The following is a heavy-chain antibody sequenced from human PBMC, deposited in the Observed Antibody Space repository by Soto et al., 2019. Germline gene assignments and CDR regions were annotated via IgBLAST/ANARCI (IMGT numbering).Heavy chain of an antibody. CDR2: VHYSGNT. D-gene: IGHD2-15*01. CDR1: GYSISSGYH. CDR3: ARQDRVVAEGRWFDP. V-gene: IGHV4-38-2*02. J-gene: IGHJ5*02. Sequence: SETLSLTCTVSGYSISSGYHWAWIRQPPGKGLEWLGSVHYSGNTYYNPSLKSRLTTSVDKSKNQFSLNLSSVTAADTAVYYCARQDRVVAEGRWFDPWGQGTLVT.